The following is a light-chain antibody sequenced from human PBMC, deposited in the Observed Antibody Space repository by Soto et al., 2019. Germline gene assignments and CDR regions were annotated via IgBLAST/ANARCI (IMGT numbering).Light chain of an antibody. CDR2: EVT. J-gene: IGLJ1*01. V-gene: IGLV2-14*01. CDR3: SSYTNINTRACV. CDR1: SSDVGGYIY. Sequence: QSVLTQPASVSGSPGQSITISCTGTSSDVGGYIYVSWYQQHPGKAPKLIIYEVTDRPSGVSNRFSGSKSGNTASLTISGLQAEDEAEYYCSSYTNINTRACVFGTGTKVTVL.